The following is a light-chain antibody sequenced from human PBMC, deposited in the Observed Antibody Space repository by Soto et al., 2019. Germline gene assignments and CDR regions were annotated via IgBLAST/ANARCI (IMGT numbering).Light chain of an antibody. V-gene: IGKV3-15*01. CDR1: QIVSSN. Sequence: IVMTQSRDKVSVSSAPQATIYSRASQIVSSNLAWYQQKPGQAPRLLIYGASTRATGIPARFSGSWSGTESTLTVSSLRSEDFAVYYCQQYNNWPTWTFRRGTKVDIK. J-gene: IGKJ1*01. CDR2: GAS. CDR3: QQYNNWPTWT.